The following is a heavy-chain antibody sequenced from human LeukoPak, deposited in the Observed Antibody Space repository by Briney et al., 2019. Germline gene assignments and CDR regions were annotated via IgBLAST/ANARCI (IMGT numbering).Heavy chain of an antibody. V-gene: IGHV1-69-2*01. CDR2: VDPEDGET. Sequence: ATVKISCKASGYTFTDYYMHWVQQAPGKGLEWMGRVDPEDGETIYAEKFQGRVTITADTSTDTAYMELSSLRSEDTAVYYCARVSYCDGGSCYFRSIDTWGQGTMVTVSS. J-gene: IGHJ3*02. CDR1: GYTFTDYY. D-gene: IGHD2-15*01. CDR3: ARVSYCDGGSCYFRSIDT.